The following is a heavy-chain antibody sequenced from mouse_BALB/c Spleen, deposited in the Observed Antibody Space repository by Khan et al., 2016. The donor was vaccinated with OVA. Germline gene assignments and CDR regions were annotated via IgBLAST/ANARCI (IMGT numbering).Heavy chain of an antibody. V-gene: IGHV1-4*01. J-gene: IGHJ3*01. CDR1: GYTFTTYT. D-gene: IGHD2-14*01. CDR3: AREGSYDRSCGEFAY. Sequence: QVQLQQSGADLAKPGASVKMSCKASGYTFTTYTMNWIKQRPGQGLDWIGYIDPGNSNTHYNEMFKAKATLTVDKSSNTAYIQLSSLSSDHSAVYYCAREGSYDRSCGEFAYWGQGTVVTGSA. CDR2: IDPGNSNT.